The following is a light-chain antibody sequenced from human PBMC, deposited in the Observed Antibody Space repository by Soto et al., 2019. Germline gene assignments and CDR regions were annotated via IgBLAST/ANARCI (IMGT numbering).Light chain of an antibody. V-gene: IGLV2-8*01. CDR1: SSDVGAYNY. Sequence: QSALTQPPSASGSPGQSVTISCTGTSSDVGAYNYVSWYQQYPGKAPKLMIYEVSKRPSGVPDRFSGSKSGNTASLTVSGLQAEDEADYYCNSFAGSNRKIFGGGTQLTVL. CDR3: NSFAGSNRKI. CDR2: EVS. J-gene: IGLJ2*01.